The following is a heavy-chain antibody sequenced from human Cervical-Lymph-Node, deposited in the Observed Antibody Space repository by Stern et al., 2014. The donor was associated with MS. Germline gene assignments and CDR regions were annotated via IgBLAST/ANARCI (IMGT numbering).Heavy chain of an antibody. V-gene: IGHV3-9*01. Sequence: EVQLVQSGGDLVKPGRSLRVSCDASGFRFDDYAMYWVRQAPGKGLEWVSGISWSSGKIGYAESVKGRFTISRDNVKISLFLQMNSLRSEDTASYYCARAIGFCSGGNCEPYYYYGIDVWGQGTRVTVSS. D-gene: IGHD2-15*01. CDR2: ISWSSGKI. J-gene: IGHJ6*02. CDR1: GFRFDDYA. CDR3: ARAIGFCSGGNCEPYYYYGIDV.